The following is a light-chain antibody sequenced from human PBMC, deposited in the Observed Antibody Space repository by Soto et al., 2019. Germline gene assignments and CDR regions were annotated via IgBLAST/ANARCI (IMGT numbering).Light chain of an antibody. CDR3: SSYAGSNMGV. CDR2: EVT. V-gene: IGLV2-8*01. CDR1: SSDVGGYKF. J-gene: IGLJ1*01. Sequence: QSALTQPASVSGSPGQSITISCSGTSSDVGGYKFVSWYQQHPGKAPKLLIYEVTQRPSGVPDRFSGSKSGNTASLTVSGLQAEDDADYYCSSYAGSNMGVFGTGTKVPVL.